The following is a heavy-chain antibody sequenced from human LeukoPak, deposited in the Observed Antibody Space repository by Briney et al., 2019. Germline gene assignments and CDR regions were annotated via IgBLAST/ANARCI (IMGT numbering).Heavy chain of an antibody. CDR1: GGSFSTYA. D-gene: IGHD3-10*01. CDR2: IIPMLGTT. V-gene: IGHV1-69*13. CDR3: ATNHRGRIHYYMDV. J-gene: IGHJ6*03. Sequence: SVKVSCKASGGSFSTYAISWMRQAPGQGFEWMGGIIPMLGTTNYAERLQGRVTIIAEESTSTVYMELSSLKSDDTAVYYCATNHRGRIHYYMDVWGKGTTVTVSS.